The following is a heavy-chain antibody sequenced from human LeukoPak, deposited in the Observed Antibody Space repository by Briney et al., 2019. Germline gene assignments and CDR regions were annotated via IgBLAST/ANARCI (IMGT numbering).Heavy chain of an antibody. D-gene: IGHD5-24*01. V-gene: IGHV3-43*01. CDR3: AKDVSFRRGHNFDASDI. Sequence: GGSLRLSCTASGFKFADAPMHWVRQSPGKGLEWIALITWDSTNTYYADSVKGRFTISRDDSRNTLYLQMNSLRSDDTALYYCAKDVSFRRGHNFDASDIWGQGTMVTVSS. CDR1: GFKFADAP. J-gene: IGHJ3*02. CDR2: ITWDSTNT.